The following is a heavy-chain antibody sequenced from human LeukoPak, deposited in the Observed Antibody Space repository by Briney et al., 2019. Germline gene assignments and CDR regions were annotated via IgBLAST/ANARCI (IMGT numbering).Heavy chain of an antibody. D-gene: IGHD3-10*01. V-gene: IGHV3-23*01. CDR1: GFTFSNHG. Sequence: GGTLRLSCAASGFTFSNHGMNWVRQAPGKGLEWVSGISPSGDITYYADSVRGRFTISRDNSKNTLYLEVISLTAEDTAVYYCAKDDAWLRFGEWSQGTLVTVSS. J-gene: IGHJ4*02. CDR2: ISPSGDIT. CDR3: AKDDAWLRFGE.